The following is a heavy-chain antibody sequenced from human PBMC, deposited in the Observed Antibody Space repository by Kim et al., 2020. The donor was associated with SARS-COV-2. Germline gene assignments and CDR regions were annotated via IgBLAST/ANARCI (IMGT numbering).Heavy chain of an antibody. CDR2: ISHSGHT. J-gene: IGHJ3*02. CDR3: ARHGVTGCVSFDK. CDR1: GSSIGGAYY. Sequence: SETLSLTCSVSGSSIGGAYYWGWIRQPPGRGLEWIGSISHSGHTYYDPSLQSRVTISVDTSKQEFSLNLSSVTATDTAIYYCARHGVTGCVSFDKWGQG. V-gene: IGHV4-38-2*01. D-gene: IGHD3-10*01.